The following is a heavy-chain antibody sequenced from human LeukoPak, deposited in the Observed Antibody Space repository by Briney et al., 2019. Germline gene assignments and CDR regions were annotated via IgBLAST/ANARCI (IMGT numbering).Heavy chain of an antibody. Sequence: PSETLSLTCAVYGGSFSGYYWSWIRQPPGNGLEWIGEINHSGSTNYNPSLKSRVTISVDTSKNQFSLKLSSVTAADTAVYYCARGPDYYDSSDGMDVWGQGTTVTVSS. CDR3: ARGPDYYDSSDGMDV. CDR1: GGSFSGYY. D-gene: IGHD3-22*01. V-gene: IGHV4-34*01. J-gene: IGHJ6*02. CDR2: INHSGST.